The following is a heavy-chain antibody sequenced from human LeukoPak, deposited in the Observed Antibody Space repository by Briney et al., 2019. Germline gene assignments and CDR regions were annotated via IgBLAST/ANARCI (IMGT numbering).Heavy chain of an antibody. Sequence: PGGSLILSCAASGFTFSSYEMNWVRQAPGKGLEWVSHISRSGSTMYYGDSVKGRFTISRDNAKNSLYLQMNSLRAEDTAVYYCARSFYLFGRGTLVTVSS. J-gene: IGHJ2*01. CDR2: ISRSGSTM. CDR1: GFTFSSYE. V-gene: IGHV3-48*03. CDR3: ARSFYL.